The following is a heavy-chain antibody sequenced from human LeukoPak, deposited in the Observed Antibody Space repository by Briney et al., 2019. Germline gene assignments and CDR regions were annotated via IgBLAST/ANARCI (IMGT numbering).Heavy chain of an antibody. CDR1: GGSTSSYY. CDR3: ASPYSDKRKSYFDY. CDR2: FYNSEST. J-gene: IGHJ4*02. V-gene: IGHV4-4*07. D-gene: IGHD5-12*01. Sequence: SDTLSLTCTVSGGSTSSYYWSWIRQPAGKGLEWIGRFYNSESTNYNPSLKSRVTMSVDTYKNQLSLNLSSVTSADTAVYYCASPYSDKRKSYFDYWGQGTLVTVSS.